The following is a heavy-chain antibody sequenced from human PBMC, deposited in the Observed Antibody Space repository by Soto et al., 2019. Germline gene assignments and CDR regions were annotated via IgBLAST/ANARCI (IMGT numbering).Heavy chain of an antibody. CDR1: GFTFSSYS. J-gene: IGHJ6*02. CDR2: ISSSSSTI. Sequence: EVQLVESGGGLVQPGGSLRLSCAASGFTFSSYSMNCVRQAPGKGLEWVSYISSSSSTIYYAYSVKGRFTISRDNAKNSLYLQMNSLRDEDTAVYYCARDPLFTIFGRDYYGMDVWGQGTTVTVSS. D-gene: IGHD3-3*01. V-gene: IGHV3-48*02. CDR3: ARDPLFTIFGRDYYGMDV.